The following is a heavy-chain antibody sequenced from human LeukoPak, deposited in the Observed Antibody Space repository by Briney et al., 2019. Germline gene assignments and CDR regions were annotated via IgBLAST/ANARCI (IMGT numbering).Heavy chain of an antibody. J-gene: IGHJ4*02. CDR1: GFTFSGYG. CDR2: ISSSGGST. Sequence: GGTLRLSCTASGFTFSGYGMSWVRQAPGKGLEWVSSISSSGGSTYYADSVKGRFTISRDNSKNTLYLQMNSLRADDTAMYFCAREEYFRFSYWGQGTLVTVSS. V-gene: IGHV3-23*01. CDR3: AREEYFRFSY. D-gene: IGHD2/OR15-2a*01.